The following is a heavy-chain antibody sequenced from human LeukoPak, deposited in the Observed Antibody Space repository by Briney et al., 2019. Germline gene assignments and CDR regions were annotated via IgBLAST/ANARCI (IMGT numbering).Heavy chain of an antibody. Sequence: PSETLSLTCTVSGGSISHYYWSWIRQPPGKGLEWIGFIYYSGSTNYNPSLKSRVTISLDTSKNQFSLKLSSVTAADTAVYYCARRGYSSSWGFWGQGTMVTVSS. CDR3: ARRGYSSSWGF. J-gene: IGHJ3*01. CDR2: IYYSGST. CDR1: GGSISHYY. D-gene: IGHD6-13*01. V-gene: IGHV4-59*12.